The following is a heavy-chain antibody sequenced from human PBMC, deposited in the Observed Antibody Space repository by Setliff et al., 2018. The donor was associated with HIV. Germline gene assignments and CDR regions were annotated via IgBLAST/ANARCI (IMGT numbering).Heavy chain of an antibody. Sequence: GSLRLSCEASGFSFQTYNMNWVRQAPGKGPESVASISGSGIYTYYADSLKGRITISRDNAKNSLDLQIDRLRAEDTAMYYCARDGGEYWGQGTLVTVSS. CDR3: ARDGGEY. D-gene: IGHD3-16*01. V-gene: IGHV3-21*01. CDR1: GFSFQTYN. CDR2: ISGSGIYT. J-gene: IGHJ4*02.